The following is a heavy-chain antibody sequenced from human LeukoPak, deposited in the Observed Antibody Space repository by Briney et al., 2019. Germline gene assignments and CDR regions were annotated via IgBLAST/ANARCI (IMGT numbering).Heavy chain of an antibody. Sequence: GGSLRLSCAASGFTFSLYWMNWVRRAPGKGLEWVASIKQDGSEKNYVDSVKGRFTISRDNAKNSLYLQMNNLRVEDTAMYYCAGGTGFIIKDWGQGTLVTVSS. J-gene: IGHJ4*02. CDR3: AGGTGFIIKD. D-gene: IGHD3-9*01. CDR2: IKQDGSEK. V-gene: IGHV3-7*03. CDR1: GFTFSLYW.